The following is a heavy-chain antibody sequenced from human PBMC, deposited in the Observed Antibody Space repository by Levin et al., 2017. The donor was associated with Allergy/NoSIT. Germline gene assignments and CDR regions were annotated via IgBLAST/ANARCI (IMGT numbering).Heavy chain of an antibody. V-gene: IGHV1-69*13. CDR3: ARVPRGYSYGHYYYYGMDV. CDR2: IIPIFGTA. Sequence: SVKVSCKASGGTFSSYAISWVRQAPGQGLEWMGGIIPIFGTANYAQKFQGRVTITADESTSTAYMELSSLRSEDTAVYYCARVPRGYSYGHYYYYGMDVWGQGTTVTVSS. CDR1: GGTFSSYA. D-gene: IGHD5-18*01. J-gene: IGHJ6*02.